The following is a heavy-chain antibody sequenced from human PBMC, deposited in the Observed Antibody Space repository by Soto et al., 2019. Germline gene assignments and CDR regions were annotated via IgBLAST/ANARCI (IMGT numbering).Heavy chain of an antibody. CDR3: AKLRDYDFWSGDNWFDP. J-gene: IGHJ5*02. V-gene: IGHV3-23*01. CDR2: ISGSGGST. Sequence: EVQLLESGGGLVQPGGSPRLSRAASGFTFSSYAMSWVRQAPGKGLEWVSAISGSGGSTWYADSVKGRFTISRDNSKNTVYLQMNSLRVDDTALYYCAKLRDYDFWSGDNWFDPWGQGTLVTVSS. D-gene: IGHD3-3*01. CDR1: GFTFSSYA.